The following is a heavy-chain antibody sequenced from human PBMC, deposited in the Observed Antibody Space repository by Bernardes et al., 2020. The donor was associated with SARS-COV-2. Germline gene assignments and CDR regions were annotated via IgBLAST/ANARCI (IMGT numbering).Heavy chain of an antibody. CDR2: INPNSGGT. D-gene: IGHD2-2*01. J-gene: IGHJ4*02. CDR1: GYTFTGYY. V-gene: IGHV1-2*04. CDR3: ARVRKTQDCSSTSCYRRRPEYYFDY. Sequence: ASVKVSCKASGYTFTGYYMHWVRQAPGQGLEWMGWINPNSGGTNYSQKFHGWVTMTRDTSISTAYMELSRLRSDDTAVYYCARVRKTQDCSSTSCYRRRPEYYFDYWGQGTLVTVSS.